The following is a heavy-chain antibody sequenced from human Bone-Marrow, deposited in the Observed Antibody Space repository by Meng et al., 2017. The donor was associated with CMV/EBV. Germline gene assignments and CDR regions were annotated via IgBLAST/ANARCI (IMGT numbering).Heavy chain of an antibody. CDR1: GGSISSSSYY. CDR2: ISNSGGST. Sequence: ETLSLTCTVSGGSISSSSYYWGWIRQAPGKGLEWVLGISNSGGSTYYADSVKGRFTISRDNSKNTLYLQMNSLRAEDTAVYYCAKILRYLDCYFDFWGQGTLVTVSS. D-gene: IGHD3-9*01. J-gene: IGHJ4*02. CDR3: AKILRYLDCYFDF. V-gene: IGHV3-23*01.